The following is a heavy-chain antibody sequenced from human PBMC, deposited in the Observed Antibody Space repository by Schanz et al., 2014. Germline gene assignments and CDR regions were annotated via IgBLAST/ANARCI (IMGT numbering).Heavy chain of an antibody. CDR3: ARENLNWEAFDI. V-gene: IGHV3-11*01. CDR2: ISRDGTTS. D-gene: IGHD7-27*01. J-gene: IGHJ3*02. Sequence: EQMVESGGGLVKPGGSLILSCAASGFIFNDYYMNWIRQAPGKGLEWLSYISRDGTTSYYADSVKGRFTISRDNAKNSLYLEMTSLRGEDTAVYYCARENLNWEAFDIWGQGTVVTVSS. CDR1: GFIFNDYY.